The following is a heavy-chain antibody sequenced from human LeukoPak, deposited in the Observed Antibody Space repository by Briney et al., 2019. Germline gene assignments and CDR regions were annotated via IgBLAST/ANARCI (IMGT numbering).Heavy chain of an antibody. CDR1: GGSIRSSSYY. CDR3: AGGLSFGVVPPWFHDAFDI. CDR2: NYYSGST. Sequence: SETLSLTCAVPGGSIRSSSYYWGWIRQPPGRGLEWIWSNYYSGSTYYNPSLKSRVTISVDTSKNQFSLKLSSVTAADTAVYYCAGGLSFGVVPPWFHDAFDIWGQGTMVTVSS. D-gene: IGHD3-3*01. J-gene: IGHJ3*02. V-gene: IGHV4-39*07.